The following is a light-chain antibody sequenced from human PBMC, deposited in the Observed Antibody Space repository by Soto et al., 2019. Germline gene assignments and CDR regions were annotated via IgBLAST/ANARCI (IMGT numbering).Light chain of an antibody. J-gene: IGKJ2*01. CDR3: QQYNNWSMYT. Sequence: EIVVTQSPATLSVSPGERATLSCRASQSVSSNLAWYQQKPGQAPRLLVYGASTRATGIPARFSGSGSGTEFTLTISSLQSEDFAVYYCQQYNNWSMYTFGQGTKLEIK. CDR1: QSVSSN. CDR2: GAS. V-gene: IGKV3-15*01.